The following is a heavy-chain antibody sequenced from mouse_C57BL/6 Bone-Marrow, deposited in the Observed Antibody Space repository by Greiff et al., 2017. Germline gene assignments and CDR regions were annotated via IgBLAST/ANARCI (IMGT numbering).Heavy chain of an antibody. Sequence: DVKLQESGPGLVKPSQSLSLTCSFTGYSITSGYYWNWIRQFPGNKLEWMGYISYDGSNNSNPSLTNRISITRDTSKNQFFLKLNSVTTEDTATYDCARGGYGNYPLAYWGQGTLVTVSA. CDR3: ARGGYGNYPLAY. D-gene: IGHD2-1*01. CDR2: ISYDGSN. V-gene: IGHV3-6*01. CDR1: GYSITSGYY. J-gene: IGHJ3*01.